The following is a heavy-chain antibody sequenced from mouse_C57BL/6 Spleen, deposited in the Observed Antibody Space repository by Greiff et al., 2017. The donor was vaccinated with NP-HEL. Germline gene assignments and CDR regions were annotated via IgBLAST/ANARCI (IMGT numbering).Heavy chain of an antibody. V-gene: IGHV1-69*01. CDR1: GYTFTSYW. D-gene: IGHD2-3*01. CDR3: ARSDGYHWYFDV. Sequence: QVQLKQPGAELVMPGASVKLSCKASGYTFTSYWMHWVKQRPGQGLEWIGEIDPFDSYTNYNQKFKGKSTLTVDKSSSTAYMQLSSLTSEDSAVYYCARSDGYHWYFDVWGTGTTVTVSS. CDR2: IDPFDSYT. J-gene: IGHJ1*03.